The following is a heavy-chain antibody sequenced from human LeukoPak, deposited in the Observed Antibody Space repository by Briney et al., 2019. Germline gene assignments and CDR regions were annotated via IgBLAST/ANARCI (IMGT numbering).Heavy chain of an antibody. CDR1: GYTFTGYY. CDR2: INPNSGGT. Sequence: GASVKVSCKASGYTFTGYYMHWVRQAPGQGLEWMGRINPNSGGTNYAQKFQGRVTMTRDTSISTAYMELSRLRSDDTAVCYCARIEWELLNAGSWGQGTLVTVSS. V-gene: IGHV1-2*06. D-gene: IGHD1-26*01. CDR3: ARIEWELLNAGS. J-gene: IGHJ5*02.